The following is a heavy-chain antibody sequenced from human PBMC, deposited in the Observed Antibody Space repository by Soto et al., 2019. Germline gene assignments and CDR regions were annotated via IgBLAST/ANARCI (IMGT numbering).Heavy chain of an antibody. Sequence: SETLSLTCTVSGGSISSYYWSWIRQSTGRGLECIGYFYYSGTTNYNPSLKSRVTISLDTSKNQFSLKLSSVTAADTAVYYCARGSYYYDSSGYYYSNWFDPWGQGTLVTVSS. CDR1: GGSISSYY. D-gene: IGHD3-22*01. V-gene: IGHV4-59*01. CDR2: FYYSGTT. J-gene: IGHJ5*02. CDR3: ARGSYYYDSSGYYYSNWFDP.